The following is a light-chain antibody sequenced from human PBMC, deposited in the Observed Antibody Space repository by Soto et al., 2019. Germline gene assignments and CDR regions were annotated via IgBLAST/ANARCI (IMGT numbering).Light chain of an antibody. CDR3: SSYTTSSTRV. CDR2: GVI. J-gene: IGLJ3*02. Sequence: QSALTQPASVSGSPGQSITISCTGTSSDVGAYNYVSWYQQHPGKAPKLMIYGVINRPSGVSNRFSGSKSGNTASLTISGLQAEDEADYYCSSYTTSSTRVFGGGTKLTVL. CDR1: SSDVGAYNY. V-gene: IGLV2-14*01.